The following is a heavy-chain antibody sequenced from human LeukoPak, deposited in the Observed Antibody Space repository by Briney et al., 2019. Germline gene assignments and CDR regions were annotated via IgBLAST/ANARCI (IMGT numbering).Heavy chain of an antibody. J-gene: IGHJ3*02. CDR1: GGSISNYY. CDR2: IYTSGST. D-gene: IGHD2-2*01. Sequence: SETLSLTCTVSGGSISNYYWSWIRQPAGKGLEWIGRIYTSGSTNYNPSLESRVTMSVDTSKKQFSLILSPVTAADTAVYYCARDRCNSTNCSARVAFDIWGQGTMVTVSS. V-gene: IGHV4-4*07. CDR3: ARDRCNSTNCSARVAFDI.